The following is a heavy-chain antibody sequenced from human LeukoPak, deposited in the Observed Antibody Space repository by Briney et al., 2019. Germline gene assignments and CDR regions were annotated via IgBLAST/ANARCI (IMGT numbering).Heavy chain of an antibody. D-gene: IGHD4-17*01. Sequence: GGSLRLSCAASGFTFSSYSMNWVRQAPGKGLEWVSSISSSSSYIYYADSVKGRFTISRDNAKNSLYLQMNSLRAEDTAVYYCARDKGTVRVSDYWGQGTLVTVSS. CDR1: GFTFSSYS. CDR2: ISSSSSYI. V-gene: IGHV3-21*01. CDR3: ARDKGTVRVSDY. J-gene: IGHJ4*02.